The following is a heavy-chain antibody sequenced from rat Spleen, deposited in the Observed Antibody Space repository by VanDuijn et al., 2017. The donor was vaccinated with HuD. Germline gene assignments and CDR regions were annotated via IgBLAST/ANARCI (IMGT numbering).Heavy chain of an antibody. V-gene: IGHV5-17*01. CDR3: ARILFNYGSYFDY. Sequence: EVQLVESGGGLVQPGRPLKLSCAASGFTFSDYAMAWVRQAPKKGLEWVATIIYDGSSTYYRDSVKGRFTISRDNEKSTLYLQMDSLRSEDTATYYCARILFNYGSYFDYWGQGVMVTVSS. D-gene: IGHD1-3*01. J-gene: IGHJ2*01. CDR2: IIYDGSST. CDR1: GFTFSDYA.